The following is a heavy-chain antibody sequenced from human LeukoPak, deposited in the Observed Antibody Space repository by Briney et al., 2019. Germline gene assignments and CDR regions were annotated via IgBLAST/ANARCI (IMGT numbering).Heavy chain of an antibody. D-gene: IGHD6-19*01. Sequence: GGSLRLSCAASGFTFTTYAMSWVRQAPGKGLEWVSTISGSGGNTYYPDSVKGRFTISRDNSKNIVYLHMDSLRAEDTAVYYCAKSWGIVALTGTGFDYWGQGTLVTISS. J-gene: IGHJ4*02. CDR2: ISGSGGNT. CDR1: GFTFTTYA. CDR3: AKSWGIVALTGTGFDY. V-gene: IGHV3-23*01.